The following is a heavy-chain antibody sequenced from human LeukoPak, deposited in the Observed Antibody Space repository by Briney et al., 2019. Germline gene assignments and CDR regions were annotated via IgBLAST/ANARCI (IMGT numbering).Heavy chain of an antibody. CDR1: GYTFTSYD. J-gene: IGHJ6*03. CDR3: AREEGGNYYYMDV. Sequence: ASVKVSCKASGYTFTSYDINWVRQATGQGLEWMGIINPSGGSTSYAQKFQGRVTMTRDTSTSTAYMELRSLRSDDTAVYYCAREEGGNYYYMDVWGKGTTVTVSS. D-gene: IGHD3-16*01. V-gene: IGHV1-46*01. CDR2: INPSGGST.